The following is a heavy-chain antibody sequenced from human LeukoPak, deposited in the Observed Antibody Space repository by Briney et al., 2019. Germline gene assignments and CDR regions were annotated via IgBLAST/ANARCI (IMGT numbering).Heavy chain of an antibody. CDR1: GFTFSSYS. Sequence: GGSLRLSCAASGFTFSSYSMNWVRQAPGKGLEWVSYISSSSSTIYYADSVKGRFTISRDNAKNSLYLQMNSLRAEDTAVYYCARGRESREVVVAANYWGQGTLVTVSS. J-gene: IGHJ4*02. V-gene: IGHV3-48*04. CDR3: ARGRESREVVVAANY. D-gene: IGHD2-15*01. CDR2: ISSSSSTI.